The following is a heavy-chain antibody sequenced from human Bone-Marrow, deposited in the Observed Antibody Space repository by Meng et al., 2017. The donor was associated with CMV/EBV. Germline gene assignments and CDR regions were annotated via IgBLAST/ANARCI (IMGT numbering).Heavy chain of an antibody. J-gene: IGHJ4*02. CDR1: GYSISSGYY. Sequence: GSLRLSCTVSGYSISSGYYWGWIRQPPGKGLEWIGSIYHSGSTYYNPSLKSRVTISVGTSKNQFSLKLSSVTAADTAVYYCARSGGGIFGVVIFDYWGQGTLVTVSS. CDR3: ARSGGGIFGVVIFDY. D-gene: IGHD3-3*01. CDR2: IYHSGST. V-gene: IGHV4-38-2*02.